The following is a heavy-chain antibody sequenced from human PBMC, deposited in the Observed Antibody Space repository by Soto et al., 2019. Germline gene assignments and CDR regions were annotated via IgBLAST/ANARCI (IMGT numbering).Heavy chain of an antibody. CDR1: GGSFSGYY. D-gene: IGHD3-16*01. J-gene: IGHJ5*02. Sequence: SETLSLTCAVYGGSFSGYYWSWLRQPPGKGLEWIGEINHSGSTNYNPSLKSRVTISVDTSKNQFSLKLNSVTAADTDVYYCARWGNNLDPWGQGTLVTVSS. CDR3: ARWGNNLDP. CDR2: INHSGST. V-gene: IGHV4-34*01.